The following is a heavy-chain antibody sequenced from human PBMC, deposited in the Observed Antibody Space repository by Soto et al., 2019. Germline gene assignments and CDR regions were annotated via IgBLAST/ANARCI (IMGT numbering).Heavy chain of an antibody. V-gene: IGHV4-59*01. J-gene: IGHJ4*02. D-gene: IGHD4-17*01. CDR2: IFYSGSP. CDR1: GGSINNYY. Sequence: PSETLSLTCTVSGGSINNYYWSWLRQPPGKGLEWIGYIFYSGSPTYNPSLKSRVTISVDTSKNQFSLKLSSVTAADTAVYYCARGSDYGRYWGQGTLVTVSS. CDR3: ARGSDYGRY.